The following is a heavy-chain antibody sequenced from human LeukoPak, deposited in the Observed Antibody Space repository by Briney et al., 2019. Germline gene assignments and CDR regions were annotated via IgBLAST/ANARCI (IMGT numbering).Heavy chain of an antibody. CDR2: IIPIFGTA. CDR3: ASPYCSGGSCYAFYYGMDV. CDR1: GGTFSSYA. J-gene: IGHJ6*02. D-gene: IGHD2-15*01. V-gene: IGHV1-69*13. Sequence: ASVKVSCKASGGTFSSYAISWVRQAPGQGLEWMGGIIPIFGTANYAQRFQGRVTITADESTSTAYMELSSLRSEDTAVYYCASPYCSGGSCYAFYYGMDVWGQGTTVTVSS.